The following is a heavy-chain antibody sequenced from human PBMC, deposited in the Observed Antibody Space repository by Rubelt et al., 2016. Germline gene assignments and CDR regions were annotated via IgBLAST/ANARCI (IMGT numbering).Heavy chain of an antibody. D-gene: IGHD2-2*01. Sequence: PPGKGLEWIGYIHYSGSTNYNPSLKSRVTISVDTSKNQFSLKLSSVTAADTAVYYCARDPSSYCSSTSCYSSWFDPWGQGTLVTVSS. J-gene: IGHJ5*02. V-gene: IGHV4-59*01. CDR3: ARDPSSYCSSTSCYSSWFDP. CDR2: IHYSGST.